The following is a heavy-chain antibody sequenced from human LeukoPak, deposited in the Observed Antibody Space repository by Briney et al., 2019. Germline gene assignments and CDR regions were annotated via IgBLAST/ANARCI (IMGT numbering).Heavy chain of an antibody. D-gene: IGHD4-17*01. Sequence: GGSLRLSCAASGFTFSFYWMNWVRQAPGKGLEWVANIKQDGSEKYYVDSVKGRFTISRDNAKNSLYLQMNGLRAEDTAVYYCAISTDDYGDYGDYWGQGTLVTVSS. CDR1: GFTFSFYW. J-gene: IGHJ4*01. V-gene: IGHV3-7*01. CDR2: IKQDGSEK. CDR3: AISTDDYGDYGDY.